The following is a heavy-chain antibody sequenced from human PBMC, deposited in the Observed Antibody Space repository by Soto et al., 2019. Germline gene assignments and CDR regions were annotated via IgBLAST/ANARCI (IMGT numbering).Heavy chain of an antibody. CDR2: VFSDGNT. CDR1: GFTVSSNF. CDR3: ASRRNPYGAYDY. Sequence: GALRLSCAASGFTVSSNFMSWVRQAPEKGLEWVSMVFSDGNTHYADSVKDRFTISRDNSKNMLYLQMNSLRAEDTAVYYCASRRNPYGAYDYWGQGTLVTVSS. J-gene: IGHJ4*02. V-gene: IGHV3-66*01. D-gene: IGHD4-17*01.